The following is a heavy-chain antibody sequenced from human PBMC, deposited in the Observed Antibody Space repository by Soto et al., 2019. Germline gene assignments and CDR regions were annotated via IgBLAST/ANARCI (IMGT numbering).Heavy chain of an antibody. CDR2: ISSTTNYI. CDR3: ARESEDLTSNFDY. CDR1: GFTFTRYS. J-gene: IGHJ4*02. Sequence: GGSLRLSCAASGFTFTRYSMNWVRQAPGKGLEWVSSISSTTNYIYYGDSMKGRFTISRDNAKNSLYLEMNSLRAEGTAVYYCARESEDLTSNFDYWGQGTLVTVSS. V-gene: IGHV3-21*06.